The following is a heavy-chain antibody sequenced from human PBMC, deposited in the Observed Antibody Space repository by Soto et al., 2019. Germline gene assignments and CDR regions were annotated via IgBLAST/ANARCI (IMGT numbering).Heavy chain of an antibody. CDR2: ISSTTNYI. CDR3: ARESEDLTSNFDY. CDR1: GFTFTRYS. J-gene: IGHJ4*02. Sequence: GGSLRLSCAASGFTFTRYSMNWVRQAPGKGLEWVSSISSTTNYIYYGDSMKGRFTISRDNAKNSLYLEMNSLRAEGTAVYYCARESEDLTSNFDYWGQGTLVTVSS. V-gene: IGHV3-21*06.